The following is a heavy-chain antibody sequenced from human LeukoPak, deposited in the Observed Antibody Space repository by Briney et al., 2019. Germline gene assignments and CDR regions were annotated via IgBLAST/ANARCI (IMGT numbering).Heavy chain of an antibody. CDR1: GGSFSGYY. CDR3: ARGEEDYYGSGRAGWFDP. Sequence: SETLSLTCAVYGGSFSGYYWSWIRQPPGKGLEWIGEINHSGSTNYNPSLKSRVTISVDTSKNQFSLKLSSVTAADTAVYYCARGEEDYYGSGRAGWFDPWGQGTLVTVSS. CDR2: INHSGST. V-gene: IGHV4-34*01. J-gene: IGHJ5*02. D-gene: IGHD3-10*01.